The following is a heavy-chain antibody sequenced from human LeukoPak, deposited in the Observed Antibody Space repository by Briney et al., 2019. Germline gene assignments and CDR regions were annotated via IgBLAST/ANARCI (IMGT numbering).Heavy chain of an antibody. V-gene: IGHV4-4*07. CDR3: ARNYAVRYFDL. CDR2: IYASGST. J-gene: IGHJ2*01. Sequence: EWIVRIYASGSTNYNPSLKTRVTMSVDTSKNQFSLKLSSVTAADTAVYYCARNYAVRYFDLWGRGTLVTVSS. D-gene: IGHD1-7*01.